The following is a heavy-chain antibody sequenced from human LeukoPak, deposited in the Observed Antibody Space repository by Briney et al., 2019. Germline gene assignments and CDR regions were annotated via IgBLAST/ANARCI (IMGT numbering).Heavy chain of an antibody. J-gene: IGHJ4*02. Sequence: GGSLRLSCAASGFTFSSYWMSWVRQAPGKGLEWVANIKQDGSEKQYVDSVKGRFAISRDNAENSLYLQMNSLKAEDTAVYYCARGGDYYDSSGYFWRPAEIDYWGQGTLVTVSS. CDR1: GFTFSSYW. CDR3: ARGGDYYDSSGYFWRPAEIDY. D-gene: IGHD3-22*01. V-gene: IGHV3-7*02. CDR2: IKQDGSEK.